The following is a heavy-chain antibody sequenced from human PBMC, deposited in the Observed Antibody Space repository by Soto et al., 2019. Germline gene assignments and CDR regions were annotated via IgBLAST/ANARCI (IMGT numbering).Heavy chain of an antibody. J-gene: IGHJ4*02. Sequence: TGGSLRLSCVVSGSTFSIYWMSWLRQAPGKGLEWVANIKQDGSEKYYIDSVKGRFTISRDNAKNSLFLQMNSLRAEDTAVYYCARDNYYDYWGQGTLVTVSS. CDR1: GSTFSIYW. V-gene: IGHV3-7*01. CDR2: IKQDGSEK. D-gene: IGHD3-22*01. CDR3: ARDNYYDY.